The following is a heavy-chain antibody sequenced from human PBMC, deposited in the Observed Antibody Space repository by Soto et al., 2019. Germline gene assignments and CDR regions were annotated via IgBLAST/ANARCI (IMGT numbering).Heavy chain of an antibody. CDR1: GDSINSNYC. CDR2: IYYSGGT. V-gene: IGHV4-4*02. D-gene: IGHD6-19*01. CDR3: ARDTGWGLGY. Sequence: QMQLQESGPGLVRPSGTLSLTCAVSGDSINSNYCWTWVRQPPGKGLEWIAEIYYSGGTSYNPSLKSRVTISMDKSKNQFSLNLTSVTAADTAMYYCARDTGWGLGYWGQGTLVTVSS. J-gene: IGHJ4*02.